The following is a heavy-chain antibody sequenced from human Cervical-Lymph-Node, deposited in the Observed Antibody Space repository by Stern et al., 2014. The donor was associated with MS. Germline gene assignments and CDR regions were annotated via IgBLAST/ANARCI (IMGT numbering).Heavy chain of an antibody. CDR3: ARGAFFDY. Sequence: VQLLESGPGLVKPSQTLSLTCTVSGGSISSGSYYWSWIRQPAGKGREGIGRIYTSGSTNYTPPLKSGVPISVDPSKNQFSLKLSSGTAADTAVYYCARGAFFDYWGQGTLVTVSS. J-gene: IGHJ4*02. CDR1: GGSISSGSYY. CDR2: IYTSGST. V-gene: IGHV4-61*02.